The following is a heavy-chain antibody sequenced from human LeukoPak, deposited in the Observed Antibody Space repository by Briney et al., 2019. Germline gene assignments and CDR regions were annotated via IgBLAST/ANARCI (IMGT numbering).Heavy chain of an antibody. V-gene: IGHV3-30-3*01. CDR1: GFTFDNFP. D-gene: IGHD6-19*01. CDR3: AKVEVAGVGLDY. J-gene: IGHJ4*02. CDR2: ISSDGVNK. Sequence: RAGGSLRLSCAASGFTFDNFPLHWVRQAPGKGLEWVAAISSDGVNKYYADSVKGRFTISRDNSKNTLYLQMNSLRVEDTAVYYCAKVEVAGVGLDYWGQGTLVTVSS.